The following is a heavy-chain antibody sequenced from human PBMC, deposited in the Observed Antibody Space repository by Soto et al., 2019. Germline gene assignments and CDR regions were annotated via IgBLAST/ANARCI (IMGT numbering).Heavy chain of an antibody. CDR2: ISYDGSNK. J-gene: IGHJ4*02. V-gene: IGHV3-30*03. CDR1: GFTFSSYG. D-gene: IGHD1-20*01. Sequence: PGGSLRLSCAASGFTFSSYGMHWVRQAPGKGLEWVAVISYDGSNKYYADSVKGRFTISRDNSKNTLYLQMNSLRAEDTAVYYCARGDTLMVYDYWGQGTLVTVSS. CDR3: ARGDTLMVYDY.